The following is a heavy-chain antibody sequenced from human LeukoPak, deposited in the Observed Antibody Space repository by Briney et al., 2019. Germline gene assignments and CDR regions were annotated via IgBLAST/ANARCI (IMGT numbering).Heavy chain of an antibody. Sequence: PGGSLSLSCAASGVSISSNYMSWGRHAPGPGLEWVSVIYSGGSTYYADSVKGRFTISRHNSKNTLYLQMNSLRAEDTAVYYCARSKQQLGPFDYWGQGTLVTVSS. CDR2: IYSGGST. V-gene: IGHV3-53*04. CDR3: ARSKQQLGPFDY. J-gene: IGHJ4*02. D-gene: IGHD6-13*01. CDR1: GVSISSNY.